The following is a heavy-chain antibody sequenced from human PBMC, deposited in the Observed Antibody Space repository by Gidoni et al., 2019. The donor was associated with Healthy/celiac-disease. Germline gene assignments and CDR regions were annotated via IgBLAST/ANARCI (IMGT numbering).Heavy chain of an antibody. V-gene: IGHV1-69*04. Sequence: QVQLVQSGAEVKKPGSSVKVSCKASGGTFSSYASSWVRQAPGQGLEWMGRIIPILGIANYAQKFQGRVTITADKSTSTAYMELSSLRSEDTAVYYCARDFYNSSGYLTGGFDPWGQGTLVTVSS. J-gene: IGHJ5*02. D-gene: IGHD3-22*01. CDR2: IIPILGIA. CDR3: ARDFYNSSGYLTGGFDP. CDR1: GGTFSSYA.